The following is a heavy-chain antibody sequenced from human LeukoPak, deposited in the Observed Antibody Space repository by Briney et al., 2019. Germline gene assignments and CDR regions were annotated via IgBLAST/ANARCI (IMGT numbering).Heavy chain of an antibody. CDR2: IYYSGST. J-gene: IGHJ4*02. CDR1: GGSISSYY. Sequence: SETLSLTCTVSGGSISSYYWSWIRQPPGKGLEWIGYIYYSGSTNYNPSLKGRVTISVDTSKNQFSLKLSSVTAADTAVYYCARGKEGYYGSGSYYNVLFDYWGQGTLVTVSS. V-gene: IGHV4-59*01. CDR3: ARGKEGYYGSGSYYNVLFDY. D-gene: IGHD3-10*01.